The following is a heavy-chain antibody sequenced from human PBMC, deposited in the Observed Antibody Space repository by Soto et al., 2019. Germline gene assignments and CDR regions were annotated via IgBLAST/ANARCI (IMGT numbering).Heavy chain of an antibody. V-gene: IGHV4-34*01. Sequence: QVQLQQWGAGLLKPSETLSLTCAVYGGSFSGYYWSWIRQPPGKGLEWIGEINHSGSTNYNPSLKSRVTISVDTSKNQFSLKLSSVTAADTAVYYCQLGTPYYYGMDVWGQRTAVTVSS. CDR1: GGSFSGYY. D-gene: IGHD6-13*01. CDR2: INHSGST. J-gene: IGHJ6*02. CDR3: QLGTPYYYGMDV.